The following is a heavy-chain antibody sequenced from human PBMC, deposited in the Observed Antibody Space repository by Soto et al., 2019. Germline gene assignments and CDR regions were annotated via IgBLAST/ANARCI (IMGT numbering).Heavy chain of an antibody. CDR2: FYWDDNR. Sequence: QITLKESGPTLVKPTQTLTLTCTFSGLSLSTNGVGVGWIRQPPGQALEWLALFYWDDNRRYSPSLSSRLTITKDTSKNQVVLTMTNMGPVDTATYYCVSGSFPNWFDPWGQGTLVTVSS. CDR1: GLSLSTNGVG. V-gene: IGHV2-5*02. CDR3: VSGSFPNWFDP. D-gene: IGHD3-10*01. J-gene: IGHJ5*02.